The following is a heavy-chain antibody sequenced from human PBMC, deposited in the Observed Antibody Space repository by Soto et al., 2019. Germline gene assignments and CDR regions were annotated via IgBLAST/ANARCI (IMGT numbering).Heavy chain of an antibody. CDR2: ISSGGSGI. D-gene: IGHD2-8*01. CDR3: ARRYCTNGVCPFDS. Sequence: WGSLRLSCAASGFTCSSNSMSWVRQAPGKGLEWVSSISSGGSGIYYADSLKGRFTISRDNAKNSLYLLMNSLRAEDTAVYYCARRYCTNGVCPFDSWGQGTLVTVSS. V-gene: IGHV3-21*01. CDR1: GFTCSSNS. J-gene: IGHJ4*02.